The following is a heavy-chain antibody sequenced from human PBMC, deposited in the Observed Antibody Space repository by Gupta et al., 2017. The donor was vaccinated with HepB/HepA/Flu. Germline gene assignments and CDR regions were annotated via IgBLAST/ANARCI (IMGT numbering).Heavy chain of an antibody. V-gene: IGHV3-23*01. D-gene: IGHD7-27*01. CDR1: GFTFSTSA. Sequence: EVEVLESGGGLGQPGGSLRLSCEDSGFTFSTSAVRWLRQAPGKGLEWVSSITDSGGGTTYADSVKGRFTISRDNSKNTLFLQMKGLRAEDTAVYFCARAPGYYFDFWGQGILVTVSS. CDR2: ITDSGGGT. CDR3: ARAPGYYFDF. J-gene: IGHJ4*02.